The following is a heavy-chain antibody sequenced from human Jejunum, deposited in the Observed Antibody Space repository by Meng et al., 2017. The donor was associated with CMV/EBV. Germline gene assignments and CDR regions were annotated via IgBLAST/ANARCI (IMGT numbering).Heavy chain of an antibody. CDR1: GFSFDDYA. V-gene: IGHV3-9*01. CDR2: ISWNSGSI. D-gene: IGHD1-1*01. CDR3: AKEHLEYYYGMDV. Sequence: SGFSFDDYAMHWVRQAPGKGLEWVSGISWNSGSIGYADSVKGRFTISRDSARNSLYLQMNSLRAEDTALYYCAKEHLEYYYGMDVWGQGTTVHRLL. J-gene: IGHJ6*02.